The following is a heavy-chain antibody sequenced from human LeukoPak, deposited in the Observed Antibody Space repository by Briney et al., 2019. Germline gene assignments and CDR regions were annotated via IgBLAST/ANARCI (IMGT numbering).Heavy chain of an antibody. D-gene: IGHD1-26*01. Sequence: GGSLRLSCAASGFTFSSYGMHWVRQAPGKGLEWVSSISSSSSYIYYADSVKGRFTISRDNAKNSLYLQMNSLRAEDTAVYYCARGIGVGIVGATSYYFDYWGQGTLVTVSS. V-gene: IGHV3-21*01. J-gene: IGHJ4*02. CDR1: GFTFSSYG. CDR3: ARGIGVGIVGATSYYFDY. CDR2: ISSSSSYI.